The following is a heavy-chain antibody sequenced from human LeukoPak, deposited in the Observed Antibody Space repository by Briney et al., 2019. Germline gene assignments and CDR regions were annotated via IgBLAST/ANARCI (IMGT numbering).Heavy chain of an antibody. V-gene: IGHV3-23*01. CDR2: ISGRADLT. Sequence: GGSLRLSCAASGFTFSTYGITWVRQAPGKGLEWVSAISGRADLTFYADSVKGRFTISRDNSKDTLYLQMNSLRAEDTAVYYCAKRGPGSPQSGKYYFNYWGQGTLVTVSS. J-gene: IGHJ4*02. CDR1: GFTFSTYG. CDR3: AKRGPGSPQSGKYYFNY. D-gene: IGHD3-10*01.